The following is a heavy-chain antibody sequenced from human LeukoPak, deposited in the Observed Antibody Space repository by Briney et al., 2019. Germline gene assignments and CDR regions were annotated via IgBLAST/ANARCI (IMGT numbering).Heavy chain of an antibody. CDR2: TSPSGSTI. J-gene: IGHJ6*03. CDR3: ASRRSSSWYPDYYYYMDV. D-gene: IGHD6-13*01. Sequence: GGSLRLSCAASGFTFSSYAMSWVRQAPGKGLEWVSYTSPSGSTIYYADSVKGRFAISRDNAKNSLYLQMSNLRSEDTAVYYCASRRSSSWYPDYYYYMDVWGKGTTVTVSS. V-gene: IGHV3-48*03. CDR1: GFTFSSYA.